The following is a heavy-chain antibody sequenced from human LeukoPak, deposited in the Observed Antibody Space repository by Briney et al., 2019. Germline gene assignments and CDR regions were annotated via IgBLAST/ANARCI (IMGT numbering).Heavy chain of an antibody. CDR2: IWYDGTNK. V-gene: IGHV3-33*06. Sequence: GGSLRLSCAVSGFTLSNYGMHWVRQAPGRGLEWVAVIWYDGTNKYYADSVRGRFTISRDNSKNTLYLQMNTLRAGDTAVYSCAKNGRGYSSDYFDYWGQGTLVTVSS. D-gene: IGHD5-18*01. J-gene: IGHJ4*02. CDR1: GFTLSNYG. CDR3: AKNGRGYSSDYFDY.